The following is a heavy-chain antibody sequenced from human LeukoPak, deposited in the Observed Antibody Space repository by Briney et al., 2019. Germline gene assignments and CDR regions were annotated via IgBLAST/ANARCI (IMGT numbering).Heavy chain of an antibody. CDR1: GGSISSYY. CDR3: APFLRGYFDY. J-gene: IGHJ4*02. CDR2: IYYSGST. D-gene: IGHD2/OR15-2a*01. Sequence: SETLFLTCTVSGGSISSYYWSWIRQPPGKGLEWIGYIYYSGSTNYNPSLKSRVTISVDTSKNQFSLKLSSVTAADTAVYYCAPFLRGYFDYWGQGTLVTVSS. V-gene: IGHV4-59*01.